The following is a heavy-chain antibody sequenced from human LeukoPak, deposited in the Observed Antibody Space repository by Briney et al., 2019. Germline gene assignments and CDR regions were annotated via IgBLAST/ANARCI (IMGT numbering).Heavy chain of an antibody. J-gene: IGHJ3*02. CDR2: INHSGST. CDR3: ADDYGDPGAFDI. CDR1: GGSFSGYY. V-gene: IGHV4-34*01. D-gene: IGHD4-17*01. Sequence: SETLSLTCAVYGGSFSGYYWSWIRHPPGKGLEWIGEINHSGSTNYNPSLKSRVTISVDTSKNQFSLKLSSVTAADTAVYYCADDYGDPGAFDIWGQGTMVTVSS.